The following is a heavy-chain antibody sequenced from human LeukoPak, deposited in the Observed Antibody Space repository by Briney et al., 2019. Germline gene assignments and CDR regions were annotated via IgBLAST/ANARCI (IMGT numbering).Heavy chain of an antibody. V-gene: IGHV3-21*01. CDR1: GFTFSTYT. CDR3: ARATFIWTAYYTH. D-gene: IGHD3/OR15-3a*01. Sequence: GGSLRLSCAASGFTFSTYTMNWVRQAPGKGLEWVSSISSRSSYIYYADSVKGRFTISRDNAKNSLYLQMNSLRAEDTAVYYCARATFIWTAYYTHWGQGTLVTVSS. CDR2: ISSRSSYI. J-gene: IGHJ4*02.